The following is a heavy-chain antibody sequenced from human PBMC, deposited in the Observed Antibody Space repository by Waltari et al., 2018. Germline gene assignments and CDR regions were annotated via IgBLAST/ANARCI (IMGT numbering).Heavy chain of an antibody. J-gene: IGHJ6*02. Sequence: QVQLQESGPGLVKPSQTLSLTCTVSGGSISSGSYYWNWIRQPAGKGLEWIGRIYTSGSTNYNPSLKSRVTISVDTSKNQFSLKLSSVTAADTAVYYCARESGYDYGYYYYGMDVWGQGTTVTVSS. CDR2: IYTSGST. CDR1: GGSISSGSYY. CDR3: ARESGYDYGYYYYGMDV. V-gene: IGHV4-61*02. D-gene: IGHD5-12*01.